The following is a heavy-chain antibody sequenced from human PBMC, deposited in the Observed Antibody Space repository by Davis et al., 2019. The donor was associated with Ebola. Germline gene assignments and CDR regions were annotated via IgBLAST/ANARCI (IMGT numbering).Heavy chain of an antibody. D-gene: IGHD2-2*02. J-gene: IGHJ6*02. V-gene: IGHV1-69*13. Sequence: SVKVSCKASGGTFSSYAISWVRQAPGQGLEWMGGIIPIFGTANYAQKFQGRVTITADESTSTAYMELSSLRSEDTAVYYCARDGRSVVPAAIRGYYYYGMDVWGQGTTVTVSS. CDR2: IIPIFGTA. CDR1: GGTFSSYA. CDR3: ARDGRSVVPAAIRGYYYYGMDV.